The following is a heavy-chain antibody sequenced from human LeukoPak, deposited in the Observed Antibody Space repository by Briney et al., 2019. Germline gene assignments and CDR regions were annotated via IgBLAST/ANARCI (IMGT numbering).Heavy chain of an antibody. D-gene: IGHD3-3*01. CDR3: TRDGEESGNTAFDI. J-gene: IGHJ3*02. CDR2: SRNKANSHTT. Sequence: GGSLRLSCAASGSTLSDQYIDWVRQAPGKGLEWIARSRNKANSHTTEYAASVKGRFTISRDDSGNLVFLQTNSLKIEDTAIYFCTRDGEESGNTAFDIWGQGTEVTVSS. V-gene: IGHV3-72*01. CDR1: GSTLSDQY.